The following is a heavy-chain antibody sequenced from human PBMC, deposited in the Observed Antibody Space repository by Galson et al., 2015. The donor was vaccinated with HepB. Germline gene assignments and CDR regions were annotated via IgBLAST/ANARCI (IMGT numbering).Heavy chain of an antibody. Sequence: SVKVSCKASGGTFSSYAINWVRQAPGQGLEWMGGIIPIFGTANYAQKFQGRVTITADESTSTAYMELSSLRSEDTAVYYCARGYYDSSGYYYYWGQGTLVTVSS. CDR3: ARGYYDSSGYYYY. J-gene: IGHJ4*02. CDR1: GGTFSSYA. D-gene: IGHD3-22*01. CDR2: IIPIFGTA. V-gene: IGHV1-69*13.